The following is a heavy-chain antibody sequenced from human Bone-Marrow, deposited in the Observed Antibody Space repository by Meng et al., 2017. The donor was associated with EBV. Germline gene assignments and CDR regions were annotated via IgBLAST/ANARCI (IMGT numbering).Heavy chain of an antibody. CDR2: IYYSGST. CDR1: GGSISSGGYC. CDR3: ARGSMLRGVITWFGP. V-gene: IGHV4-30-4*01. J-gene: IGHJ5*02. Sequence: GHPRESGPGLVKLSQTLSLTCAGSGGSISSGGYCWSWIRQPPGKGLEWIGYIYYSGSTYYNPSLKSRVTISVDTSKNQFSLKLSSVTATDTAVYYCARGSMLRGVITWFGPWGQGTLVTVSS. D-gene: IGHD3-10*01.